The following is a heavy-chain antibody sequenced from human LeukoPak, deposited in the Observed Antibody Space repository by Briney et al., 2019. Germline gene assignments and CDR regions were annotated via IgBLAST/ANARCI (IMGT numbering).Heavy chain of an antibody. Sequence: ASVTVSCRAAGYTFTSYDINWVRQATGQGLEWMGWMNPNSGNTGYAQKFQGRVTMTRNTSISTAYMELSSLRSEDTAVYYCARACSGGSCYAFDIWGQGTMVTVSS. V-gene: IGHV1-8*01. CDR2: MNPNSGNT. CDR3: ARACSGGSCYAFDI. CDR1: GYTFTSYD. D-gene: IGHD2-15*01. J-gene: IGHJ3*02.